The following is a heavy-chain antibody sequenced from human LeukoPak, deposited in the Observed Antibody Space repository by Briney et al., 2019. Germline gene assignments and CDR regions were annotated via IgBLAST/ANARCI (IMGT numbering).Heavy chain of an antibody. CDR2: ISSSGSTI. V-gene: IGHV3-48*03. J-gene: IGHJ4*02. CDR1: GFTFSSYE. Sequence: GGSLRLSCAASGFTFSSYEMNWVRQAPGKGLEWVSYISSSGSTIYYARSVRGRFTISRDNPQNTVYLQMNSLRAEDTAVYYCARDRNTDFWSGYYTNYFDYWGQGTLVTVSS. CDR3: ARDRNTDFWSGYYTNYFDY. D-gene: IGHD3-3*01.